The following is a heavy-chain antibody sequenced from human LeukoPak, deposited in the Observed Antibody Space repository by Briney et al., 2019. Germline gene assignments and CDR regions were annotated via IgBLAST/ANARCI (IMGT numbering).Heavy chain of an antibody. D-gene: IGHD3-22*01. J-gene: IGHJ4*02. CDR3: ARDLYHYDSSGRRGDY. CDR2: IKQDGSEK. Sequence: QPGGSLRLSCAASGFTFSSYWMSWVRQAPGKGLEWVANIKQDGSEKYYVDSVKGRFTISRDNAKNSLYLQMNSLRAEDTAVYYCARDLYHYDSSGRRGDYWGQGTLVTVSS. CDR1: GFTFSSYW. V-gene: IGHV3-7*01.